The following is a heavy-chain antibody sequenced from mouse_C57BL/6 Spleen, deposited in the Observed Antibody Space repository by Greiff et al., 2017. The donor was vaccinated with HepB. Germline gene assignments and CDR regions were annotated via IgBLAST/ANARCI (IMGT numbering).Heavy chain of an antibody. Sequence: QVQLQQSGAELVRPGTSVKVSCKASGYAFTNYLIEWVKQRPGQGLEWIGVINPGSGGTNYNEKFKGKATLTADKSSSTAYMQLSSLTSEDSAVYFCARSRIDGYFYFDYWGQGTTLTVSS. CDR2: INPGSGGT. CDR1: GYAFTNYL. V-gene: IGHV1-54*01. CDR3: ARSRIDGYFYFDY. D-gene: IGHD2-3*01. J-gene: IGHJ2*01.